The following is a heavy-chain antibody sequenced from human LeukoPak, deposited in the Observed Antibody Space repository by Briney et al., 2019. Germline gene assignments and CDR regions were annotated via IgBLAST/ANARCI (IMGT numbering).Heavy chain of an antibody. CDR2: ISYDGSNK. Sequence: PGGSLRLSCAASGFTFSSYAMHWVRQAPGKGLEWVAVISYDGSNKYYADSVKGRFTISRDNSKNTLYLQMNSLRAEDTAVNYCARDPGLVGATTHFDYWGQGTLVTVSS. D-gene: IGHD1-26*01. V-gene: IGHV3-30-3*01. CDR3: ARDPGLVGATTHFDY. J-gene: IGHJ4*02. CDR1: GFTFSSYA.